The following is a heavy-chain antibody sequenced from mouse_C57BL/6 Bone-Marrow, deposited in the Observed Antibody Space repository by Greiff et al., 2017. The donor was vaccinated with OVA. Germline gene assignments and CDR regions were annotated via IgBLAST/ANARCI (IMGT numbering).Heavy chain of an antibody. CDR1: GFNIKNTY. V-gene: IGHV14-3*01. CDR3: ARVEVYYYGKGTFAY. CDR2: IDPANGNT. J-gene: IGHJ3*01. D-gene: IGHD1-1*01. Sequence: EVQLQQSVAELVRPGASVKLSCTASGFNIKNTYMHWVKQRPEQGLEWIGRIDPANGNTKYAQKFQGKATITADTSSNTAYLQLSSLTSEDTAIYYCARVEVYYYGKGTFAYWGQGTLVTVSA.